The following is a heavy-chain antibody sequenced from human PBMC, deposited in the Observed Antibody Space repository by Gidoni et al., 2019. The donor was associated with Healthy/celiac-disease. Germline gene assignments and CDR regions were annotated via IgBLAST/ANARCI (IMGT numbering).Heavy chain of an antibody. CDR1: GFTFSRYG. CDR2: RWYDGSNK. D-gene: IGHD3-16*01. CDR3: ARDGGAGTVYYGMDV. J-gene: IGHJ6*02. Sequence: QVQLVESGGGVVRPGRSLCLSCAASGFTFSRYGVYWVRQAPGKGLEWVAVRWYDGSNKYYADSVKGRFTMSRDNSKNALYLQMNSLRAEDTSVYYCARDGGAGTVYYGMDVWGQGTTVTVSS. V-gene: IGHV3-33*01.